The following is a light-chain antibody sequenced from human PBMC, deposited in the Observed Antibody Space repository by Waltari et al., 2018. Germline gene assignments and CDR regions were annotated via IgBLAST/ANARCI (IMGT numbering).Light chain of an antibody. J-gene: IGKJ1*01. CDR1: QSVSSY. V-gene: IGKV3-11*01. CDR3: QQRFTWPRT. CDR2: DAP. Sequence: EVVLTQSPATLSLSPGERATLSCRASQSVSSYLAWYQQKPGQAPRLLIYDAPKRATDIPARFSGSGSVTDFTLTISSLEPEDFAVYYCQQRFTWPRTFGQGTKVEI.